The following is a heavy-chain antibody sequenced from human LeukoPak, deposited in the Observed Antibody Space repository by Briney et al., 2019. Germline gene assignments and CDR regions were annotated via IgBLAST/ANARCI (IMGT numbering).Heavy chain of an antibody. Sequence: ASVTVSCKASRGTFRRYALSWLRQAAGQGLAWMGGFDHGDCETIYAQKFQGRVTITEDTPTDTAYMEQSSLGSEDTAVYYCEAVKTYYYDTRGYYVALNAFDIWGQGTMVTVSS. V-gene: IGHV1-24*01. J-gene: IGHJ3*02. CDR2: FDHGDCET. CDR3: EAVKTYYYDTRGYYVALNAFDI. CDR1: RGTFRRYA. D-gene: IGHD3-22*01.